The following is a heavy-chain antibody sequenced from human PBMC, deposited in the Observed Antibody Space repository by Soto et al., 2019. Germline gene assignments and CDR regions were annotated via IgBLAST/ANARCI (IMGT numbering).Heavy chain of an antibody. CDR2: IYYSGST. V-gene: IGHV4-31*03. Sequence: PSATLSLTCTVSGGSISSGGYYWSRIRQHPGKGLEWIGYIYYSGSTYYNPSLKSRVTISVDTSKNQFSLRLSSVTAADTAVYYWARYSNYYDSSVYYFFDYWGQGTLVTVSS. J-gene: IGHJ4*02. D-gene: IGHD3-22*01. CDR1: GGSISSGGYY. CDR3: ARYSNYYDSSVYYFFDY.